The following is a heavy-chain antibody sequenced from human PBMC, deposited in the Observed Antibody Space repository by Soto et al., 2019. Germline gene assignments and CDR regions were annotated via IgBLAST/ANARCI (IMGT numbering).Heavy chain of an antibody. CDR3: ARNYYDSSGYFLFDS. Sequence: LTCTVSGGSISSYYWSWIRQPPGKGLEWIGYIYYSGSTNYNPSLKSRVTISVDTSKNQFSLKLSSVTAADTAVYYCARNYYDSSGYFLFDSWGQGTLVTVSS. D-gene: IGHD3-22*01. CDR1: GGSISSYY. V-gene: IGHV4-59*01. J-gene: IGHJ4*02. CDR2: IYYSGST.